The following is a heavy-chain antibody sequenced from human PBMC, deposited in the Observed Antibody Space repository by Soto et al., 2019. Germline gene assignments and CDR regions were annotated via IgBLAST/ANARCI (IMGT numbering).Heavy chain of an antibody. CDR3: ARHFGFPTTDYFDC. J-gene: IGHJ4*02. CDR1: GGSIRSNDHY. D-gene: IGHD1-26*01. V-gene: IGHV4-39*01. CDR2: ISYTGNT. Sequence: QLQLQESGPGLVKSSETLSLTCAVSGGSIRSNDHYWGWIRQPPGKGLEYIGSISYTGNTYYDPSLKSRVSISVDTSKNQFSLRLSPVTAADTAVYYCARHFGFPTTDYFDCWGQGALVTVSS.